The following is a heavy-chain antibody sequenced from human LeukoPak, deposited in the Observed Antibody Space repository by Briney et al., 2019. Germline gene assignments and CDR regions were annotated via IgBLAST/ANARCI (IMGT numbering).Heavy chain of an antibody. CDR1: GXTFTNYA. CDR3: ARAWGSYDSFDI. V-gene: IGHV3-23*01. D-gene: IGHD3-16*01. Sequence: GGSLRLSCRASGXTFTNYAMTWVRQAPGKGLEWVSSFSGDGRTTYYADSVKGRFTISRDNAKNTVYLQMNSLRAEDTAVYYCARAWGSYDSFDIWGPGTMVTVSS. J-gene: IGHJ3*02. CDR2: FSGDGRTT.